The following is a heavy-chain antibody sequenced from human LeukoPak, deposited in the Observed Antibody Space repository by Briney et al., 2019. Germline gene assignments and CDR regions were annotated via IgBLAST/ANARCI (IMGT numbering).Heavy chain of an antibody. CDR3: ARVPLGGYSDPFDY. Sequence: ASVKVSCKASGDTFTSYYMHWVRQAPGQGLEWMGIINPSGGSTSYAQRFQGRVTMTRDTSTSTVYMELSSLRSEDTAVYYWARVPLGGYSDPFDYWGQGTLVTVSS. V-gene: IGHV1-46*03. D-gene: IGHD5-18*01. J-gene: IGHJ4*02. CDR2: INPSGGST. CDR1: GDTFTSYY.